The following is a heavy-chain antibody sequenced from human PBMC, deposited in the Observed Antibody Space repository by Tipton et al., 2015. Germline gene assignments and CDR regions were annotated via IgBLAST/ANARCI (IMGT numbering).Heavy chain of an antibody. Sequence: SLRLSCAASGFTFSDYYMSWIRQAPGKGLEWVSYISSSSSYTNYADSVKGRFTISRDNAKNSLYLQMNSLRAEDTAVYYCARRRGRWYFDFWGRGTLVTVSS. V-gene: IGHV3-11*03. D-gene: IGHD3-10*01. CDR1: GFTFSDYY. CDR2: ISSSSSYT. J-gene: IGHJ2*01. CDR3: ARRRGRWYFDF.